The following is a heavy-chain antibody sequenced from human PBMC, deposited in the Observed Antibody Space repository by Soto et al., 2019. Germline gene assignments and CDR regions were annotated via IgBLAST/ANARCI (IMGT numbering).Heavy chain of an antibody. Sequence: GGSLRLSCAASGFTVSSNYMSWVRQAPGKGLEWVSVIYSGGSTYYADSVKGRFTISRDNSKNTLYLQMNSLRAEDTAVYYCARDPSGQWLGRGFDYWGQGTLVTVSS. CDR3: ARDPSGQWLGRGFDY. D-gene: IGHD6-19*01. CDR2: IYSGGST. CDR1: GFTVSSNY. V-gene: IGHV3-66*01. J-gene: IGHJ4*02.